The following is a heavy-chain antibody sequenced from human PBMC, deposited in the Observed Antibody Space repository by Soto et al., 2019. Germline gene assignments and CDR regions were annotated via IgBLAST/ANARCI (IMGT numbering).Heavy chain of an antibody. CDR2: IYYSGSS. Sequence: PSETLSLTCTVSGGSVCGGSYYWNWIRQPPGKGLEWIGYIYYSGSSNYNPSLKSRVTISIDTSKNQFSLKLSSVTAADTAVYYCARDVDFGEEDVWAQGTTVTVS. V-gene: IGHV4-61*01. D-gene: IGHD4-17*01. J-gene: IGHJ6*02. CDR1: GGSVCGGSYY. CDR3: ARDVDFGEEDV.